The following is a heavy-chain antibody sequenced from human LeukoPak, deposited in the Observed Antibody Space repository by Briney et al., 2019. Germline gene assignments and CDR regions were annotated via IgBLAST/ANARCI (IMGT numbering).Heavy chain of an antibody. D-gene: IGHD3-22*01. J-gene: IGHJ4*02. Sequence: PGGSRRLSCAASGFTFDDYAMHWVRQAPGKGLEWVSGISWNSGSIGYADSVKGRFTISRDNAKNSLYLQMNSLRAEDTALYYCAKDISYYDSSGTFDYWGQGTLVTVSS. CDR1: GFTFDDYA. V-gene: IGHV3-9*01. CDR3: AKDISYYDSSGTFDY. CDR2: ISWNSGSI.